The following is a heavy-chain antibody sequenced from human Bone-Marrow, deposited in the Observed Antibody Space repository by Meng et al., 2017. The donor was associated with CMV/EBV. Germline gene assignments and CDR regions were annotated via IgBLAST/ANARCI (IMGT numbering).Heavy chain of an antibody. CDR1: GFSVSSDF. CDR2: IYNDDST. V-gene: IGHV3-53*01. CDR3: ARGRLRD. J-gene: IGHJ4*02. Sequence: GESLKISCAASGFSVSSDFISWVRQAPGKALEWISIIYNDDSTSYIDSVKGRFIIFRDDSRNTFYLQMSNLRAEDTAVYYCARGRLRDWGQGTPVTVSS.